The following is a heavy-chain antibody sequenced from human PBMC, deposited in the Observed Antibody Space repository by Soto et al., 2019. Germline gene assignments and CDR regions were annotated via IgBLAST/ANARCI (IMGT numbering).Heavy chain of an antibody. V-gene: IGHV4-39*01. Sequence: QMQLQESGPGLVKPSETLSLTCTVSGASISSSSYFWGWIRQPPGKGLEWIGSIYYGGGAYYSPSLKRRVTLSVDTSKYQFSLKLSSVTVADTAVYYCARFPNLGDCNGGSCYLDYWGQGTLVTVSS. J-gene: IGHJ4*02. CDR2: IYYGGGA. D-gene: IGHD2-15*01. CDR3: ARFPNLGDCNGGSCYLDY. CDR1: GASISSSSYF.